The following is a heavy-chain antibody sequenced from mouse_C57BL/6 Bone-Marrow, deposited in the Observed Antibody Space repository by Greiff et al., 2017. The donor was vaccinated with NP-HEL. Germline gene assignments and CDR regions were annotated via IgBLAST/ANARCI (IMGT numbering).Heavy chain of an antibody. CDR3: TRGLTMRALYFDY. Sequence: EVQGVESGEGLVKPGGSLKLSCAASGFTFSSYAMSWVRQTPEKRLEWVAYISSGGVYCYYADTVKGRFTISRDNARNTLYLQMSSLKSEDTAMYYCTRGLTMRALYFDYWGQGTTLTVSS. J-gene: IGHJ2*01. CDR1: GFTFSSYA. V-gene: IGHV5-9-1*02. CDR2: ISSGGVYC. D-gene: IGHD2-4*01.